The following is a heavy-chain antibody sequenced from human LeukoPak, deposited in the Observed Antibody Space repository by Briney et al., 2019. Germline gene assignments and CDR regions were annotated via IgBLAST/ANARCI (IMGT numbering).Heavy chain of an antibody. J-gene: IGHJ4*02. CDR1: GFTFSSYW. D-gene: IGHD6-19*01. Sequence: GGSLRLSCAASGFTFSSYWMHWVRQAPGKGLVWVSRVNSDGSSTTYADSVKGRFTISRDNAKNTLYLQMNSLRAEDTTVYYCARGSTQYSSGWYGLDYWGQGTLVTVSS. CDR3: ARGSTQYSSGWYGLDY. CDR2: VNSDGSST. V-gene: IGHV3-74*01.